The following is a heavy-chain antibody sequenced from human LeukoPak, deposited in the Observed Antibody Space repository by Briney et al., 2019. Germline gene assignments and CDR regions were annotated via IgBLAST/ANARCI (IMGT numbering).Heavy chain of an antibody. V-gene: IGHV4-59*08. CDR1: GGSIGSDY. D-gene: IGHD6-19*01. J-gene: IGHJ4*02. CDR2: IYYTGGT. CDR3: AKYGNSGWVIDN. Sequence: SETLSLTCTVSGGSIGSDYWTWIRHPPGKGLEYIRYIYYTGGTNYNPSLKSRVTISVDTSKNQFSLKLSSVTAADTAVYFCAKYGNSGWVIDNWGQGTLVTVSS.